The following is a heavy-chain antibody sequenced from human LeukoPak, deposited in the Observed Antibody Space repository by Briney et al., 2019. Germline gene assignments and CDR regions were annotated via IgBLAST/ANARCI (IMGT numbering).Heavy chain of an antibody. D-gene: IGHD2-15*01. V-gene: IGHV5-51*01. J-gene: IGHJ5*02. CDR3: ARQEYCSGGSCYTWFDP. CDR1: GYSFTSYW. CDR2: IYPGDSDT. Sequence: GESLKISCKGSGYSFTSYWIGWVRQMPGKGLEWMGIIYPGDSDTRYSPSFQGQVTISADKSISTAYLQWSSLRASDTAMYYCARQEYCSGGSCYTWFDPWGQGTLVTVSS.